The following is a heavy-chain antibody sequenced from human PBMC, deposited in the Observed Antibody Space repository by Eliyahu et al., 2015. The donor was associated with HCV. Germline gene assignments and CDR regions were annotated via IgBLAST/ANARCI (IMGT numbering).Heavy chain of an antibody. CDR1: GGSFSGYY. D-gene: IGHD6-19*01. V-gene: IGHV4-34*01. J-gene: IGHJ6*02. CDR3: ARVSRQWLVGGMDV. CDR2: INHSGST. Sequence: QVQLQQWGAGLLKPSETLSLTCAVYGGSFSGYYWSWIRQPPGKGLEWIGEINHSGSTNYNPSLKSRVTISVDTSKNQFSLKLSSVTAADTAVYYCARVSRQWLVGGMDVWGQGTTVTVSS.